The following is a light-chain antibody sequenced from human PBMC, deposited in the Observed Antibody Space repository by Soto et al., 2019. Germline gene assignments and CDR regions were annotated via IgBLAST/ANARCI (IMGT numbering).Light chain of an antibody. CDR3: QQYTPDSPWT. CDR2: AAS. Sequence: EIVMTQSPATLSVSPGERATLSCRASQSVSRTLAWYQQKPGQAPRLLIYAASTRATGIPARFSGSGSGTEFSLTISSLQPDDFATYYCQQYTPDSPWTFGQGTKVDIK. CDR1: QSVSRT. V-gene: IGKV3-15*01. J-gene: IGKJ1*01.